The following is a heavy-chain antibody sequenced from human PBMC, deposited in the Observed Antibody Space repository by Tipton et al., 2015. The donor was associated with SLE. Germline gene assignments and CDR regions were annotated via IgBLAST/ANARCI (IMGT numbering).Heavy chain of an antibody. Sequence: TLSLTCSVSGDSMNNYYWSWIRQPAGMPLEWIGRIYKTGITNYNPSLKGRLSMSVDTSKAHFSLNLNSVTAADTAIYYCAAYSGYDSGWFDPWGQGTLVTVSS. CDR3: AAYSGYDSGWFDP. J-gene: IGHJ5*02. D-gene: IGHD5-12*01. CDR2: IYKTGIT. CDR1: GDSMNNYY. V-gene: IGHV4-4*07.